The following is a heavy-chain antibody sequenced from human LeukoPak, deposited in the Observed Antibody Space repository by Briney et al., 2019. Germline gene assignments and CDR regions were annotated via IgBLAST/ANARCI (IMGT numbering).Heavy chain of an antibody. J-gene: IGHJ3*02. CDR2: IYPGDSDT. V-gene: IGHV5-51*01. D-gene: IGHD2-15*01. CDR3: ASATVVVVAATGRHDAFDI. CDR1: GYSFTSYW. Sequence: GESLKISCKASGYSFTSYWIGWVRQMPGKGLEWMGIIYPGDSDTRYSPSFQGQVTISADKSISTAYLQWSSLKASDTAMYYCASATVVVVAATGRHDAFDIWGQGTMATVSS.